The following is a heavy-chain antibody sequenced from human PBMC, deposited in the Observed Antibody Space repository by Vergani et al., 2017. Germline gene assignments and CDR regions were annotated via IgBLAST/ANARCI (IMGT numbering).Heavy chain of an antibody. D-gene: IGHD4-11*01. CDR1: GGSFTSYH. CDR3: ARVNTETNGHLYYYYYMDV. Sequence: QVQLQQWGGGLLKPSETLSLTCVVNGGSFTSYHWTWIRQSPGEGLEWVGDIDHTGRPDYNPSLKSRLTMSVDKSRNQFSLTLHSVTATDTGIYFCARVNTETNGHLYYYYYMDVWGQGTAVTVS. J-gene: IGHJ6*03. CDR2: IDHTGRP. V-gene: IGHV4-34*01.